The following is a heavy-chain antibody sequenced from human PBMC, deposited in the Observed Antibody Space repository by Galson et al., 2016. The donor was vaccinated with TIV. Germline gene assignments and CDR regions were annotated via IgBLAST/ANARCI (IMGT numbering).Heavy chain of an antibody. Sequence: SLRLSCAASGFPFSNYVMSWVRQAPGKGLEWVATITGSGYGAYGTYYTDSVKCRFTVSSDNSKSTLFLEMNSLRAEDTAVYYCAKDSTYSGGWFWFYWGQGTLVTVSS. CDR2: ITGSGYGAYGT. J-gene: IGHJ4*02. CDR1: GFPFSNYV. D-gene: IGHD6-19*01. V-gene: IGHV3-23*01. CDR3: AKDSTYSGGWFWFY.